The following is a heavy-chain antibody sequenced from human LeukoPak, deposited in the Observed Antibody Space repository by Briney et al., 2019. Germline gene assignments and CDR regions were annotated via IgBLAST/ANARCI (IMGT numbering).Heavy chain of an antibody. V-gene: IGHV1-2*02. Sequence: ASVKVSCKASGYTFTGYYMHWVRQAPGQGLEWMGWINPNSGGTNYAQKFQGRVTMTRDTSISTAYMELSRLRSDDTAVYYCARESDSDYYDSSGYYYVPSNPEYFQHWGQGTLVTVSS. CDR3: ARESDSDYYDSSGYYYVPSNPEYFQH. CDR2: INPNSGGT. CDR1: GYTFTGYY. D-gene: IGHD3-22*01. J-gene: IGHJ1*01.